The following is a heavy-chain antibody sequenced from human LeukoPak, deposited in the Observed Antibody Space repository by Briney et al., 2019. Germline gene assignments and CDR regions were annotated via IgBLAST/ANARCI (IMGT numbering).Heavy chain of an antibody. J-gene: IGHJ4*02. D-gene: IGHD2-2*01. CDR2: IDPSSTYI. CDR1: GFTFSTYA. CDR3: ARAPTVLVGYCSSSSCQADY. V-gene: IGHV3-21*01. Sequence: GGSLRLSCAVSGFTFSTYAMSWVRQAPGKGLEWVSAIDPSSTYIYYADSVKGRFTISRDNAENSLYLQMNSLRVEDTAVYYCARAPTVLVGYCSSSSCQADYWGQGTLVIVSS.